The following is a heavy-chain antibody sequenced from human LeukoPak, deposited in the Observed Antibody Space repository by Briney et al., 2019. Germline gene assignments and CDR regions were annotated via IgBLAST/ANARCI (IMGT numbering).Heavy chain of an antibody. Sequence: GGSLRLSCAASGFTFSSYSMNWVRQAPGKGLDGVSYISSSSSTIYYADSVKGRFTISRDNAKNSLYLQMNSLRAQDTAVYYCASQYSSSSGVDYWGQGTLVTVSS. J-gene: IGHJ4*02. CDR2: ISSSSSTI. V-gene: IGHV3-48*04. CDR1: GFTFSSYS. D-gene: IGHD6-6*01. CDR3: ASQYSSSSGVDY.